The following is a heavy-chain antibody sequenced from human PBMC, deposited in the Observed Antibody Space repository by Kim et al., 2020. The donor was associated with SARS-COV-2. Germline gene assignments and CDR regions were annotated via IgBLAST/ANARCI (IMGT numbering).Heavy chain of an antibody. Sequence: YAASVRGRFTISSDNAKHSLFRQMNSLGDEDTAVYYCARDYSSGSYNDYWGQGTLVTVSS. D-gene: IGHD3-10*01. CDR3: ARDYSSGSYNDY. V-gene: IGHV3-48*02. J-gene: IGHJ4*02.